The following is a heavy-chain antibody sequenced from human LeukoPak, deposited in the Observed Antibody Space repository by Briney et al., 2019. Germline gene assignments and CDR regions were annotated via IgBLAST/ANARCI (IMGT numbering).Heavy chain of an antibody. V-gene: IGHV4-30-4*08. Sequence: SETLSLTCIVSGGSISSGDYYWSWIRQPPGKGLEWIGYIYYSGSTDYNPSLKSRVTISVDTCKNQFSLKQSTVTAADTAVYYGARFMDIAVEPPVSGGAFDIWGQGTMVTVSS. D-gene: IGHD2-2*03. CDR3: ARFMDIAVEPPVSGGAFDI. J-gene: IGHJ3*02. CDR1: GGSISSGDYY. CDR2: IYYSGST.